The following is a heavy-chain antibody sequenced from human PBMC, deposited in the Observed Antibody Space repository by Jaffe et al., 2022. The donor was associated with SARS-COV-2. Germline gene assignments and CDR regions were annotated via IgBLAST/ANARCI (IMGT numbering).Heavy chain of an antibody. CDR2: ISSSSSYI. V-gene: IGHV3-21*01. J-gene: IGHJ4*02. D-gene: IGHD5-12*01. CDR1: GFTFRSYS. CDR3: AGVRDGYNYFGVY. Sequence: EVQLVESGGGLVKPGGSLRLSCAASGFTFRSYSMNWVRQAPGKGLEWVSSISSSSSYIYYADSVKGRFTISRDNAKNSLYLQMNSLRAEDTAVYYCAGVRDGYNYFGVYWGQGTLVTVSS.